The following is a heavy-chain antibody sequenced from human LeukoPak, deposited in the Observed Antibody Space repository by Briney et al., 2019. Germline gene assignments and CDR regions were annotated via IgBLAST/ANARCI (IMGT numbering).Heavy chain of an antibody. Sequence: SVKVSCKASGGTFSSYAISWVRQAPGQGLEWMGGIIPIFGTANYAQKFQGRVTITADESTSTAYMELSSLRSEDTAVYYCARAYVDCSGGSCYWDYYYYGVDVWGQGTTVTVSS. J-gene: IGHJ6*02. CDR2: IIPIFGTA. CDR1: GGTFSSYA. CDR3: ARAYVDCSGGSCYWDYYYYGVDV. V-gene: IGHV1-69*13. D-gene: IGHD2-15*01.